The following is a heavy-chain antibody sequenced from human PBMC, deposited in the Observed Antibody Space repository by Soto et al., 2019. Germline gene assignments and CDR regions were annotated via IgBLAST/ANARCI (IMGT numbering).Heavy chain of an antibody. J-gene: IGHJ3*01. CDR2: ISGYNGRT. CDR1: GYNFRNFG. V-gene: IGHV1-18*01. D-gene: IGHD5-18*01. Sequence: GASVKVSCKASGYNFRNFGITWVRQASGLGLEWLGWISGYNGRTSSARNFRDRVVLTTDTATNTAYMELRSLTSDDTAIYYCAREGYSSGFDPFDFWGQGTKATVSS. CDR3: AREGYSSGFDPFDF.